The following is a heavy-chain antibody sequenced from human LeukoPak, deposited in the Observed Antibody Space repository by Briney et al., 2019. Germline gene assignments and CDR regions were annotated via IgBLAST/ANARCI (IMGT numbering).Heavy chain of an antibody. CDR2: IKQDGSEK. D-gene: IGHD3-22*01. CDR3: ATTTFTYYYDSSGYFTREYFDY. V-gene: IGHV3-7*01. CDR1: GFTFNSYW. J-gene: IGHJ4*02. Sequence: GGSLRLSCAGPGFTFNSYWMSWVRQAPGKGLEWVANIKQDGSEKYYVDSVKGRFTIFRDNAKNSLYLHMNSLRAEDTAVYYCATTTFTYYYDSSGYFTREYFDYWGQGTLVTVSS.